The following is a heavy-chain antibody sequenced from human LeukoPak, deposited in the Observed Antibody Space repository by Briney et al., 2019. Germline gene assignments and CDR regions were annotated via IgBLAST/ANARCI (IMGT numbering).Heavy chain of an antibody. J-gene: IGHJ4*02. CDR3: ARGDYDILTGYYSQYYFDY. Sequence: GASVKVSCKASGYTFTSYYMHWVRQAPGQGLEWMGIIDPSGGSTSYAQKFQGRVTMTRDTSTSTVYMELSSLRSEDTAVYYCARGDYDILTGYYSQYYFDYWGQGTLVTVSS. CDR2: IDPSGGST. CDR1: GYTFTSYY. V-gene: IGHV1-46*01. D-gene: IGHD3-9*01.